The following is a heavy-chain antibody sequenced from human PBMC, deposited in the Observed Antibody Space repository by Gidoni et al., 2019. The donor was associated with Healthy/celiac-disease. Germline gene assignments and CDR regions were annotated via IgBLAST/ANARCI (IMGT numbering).Heavy chain of an antibody. V-gene: IGHV4-31*03. Sequence: QVQLQESGPGLVKPSPTLSLTCTVSGGSISRGGYYWSWIRQHPGKGLEWIGYIYYSGSTYYNPSLKSRVTISVDTSKNQFSLKLSSVTAADTAVYYCARDRAPYYYDSSGYSGDDAFDIWGQGTMVTVSS. D-gene: IGHD3-22*01. CDR3: ARDRAPYYYDSSGYSGDDAFDI. CDR2: IYYSGST. CDR1: GGSISRGGYY. J-gene: IGHJ3*02.